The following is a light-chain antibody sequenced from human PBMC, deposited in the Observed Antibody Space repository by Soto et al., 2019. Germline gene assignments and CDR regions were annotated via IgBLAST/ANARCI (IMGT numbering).Light chain of an antibody. Sequence: LTQSPATLSMSPGESVTLSCSASQSVSSSYLAWYQQKPGQAPRVLIYGASSRTTGIPDRFSGSGSGTDFTLTISRLEPEDFAVYYCQQYDNSPLTFGQGTRVDIK. CDR3: QQYDNSPLT. J-gene: IGKJ1*01. V-gene: IGKV3-20*01. CDR2: GAS. CDR1: QSVSSSY.